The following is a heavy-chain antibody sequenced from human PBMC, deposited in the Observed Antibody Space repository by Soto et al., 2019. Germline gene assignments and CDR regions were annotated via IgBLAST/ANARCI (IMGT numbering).Heavy chain of an antibody. V-gene: IGHV1-24*01. Sequence: GASVKVSCKVSGDSLIGLARHWVREAPGKVLEWMGGFDLEDGETIYAQKFQGRVTMTEDTSTDTGYMELSSLRSEDTAIYYCATVYDSRGYYYISYPVDIWGQGTMVTVSS. CDR1: GDSLIGLA. D-gene: IGHD3-22*01. CDR2: FDLEDGET. CDR3: ATVYDSRGYYYISYPVDI. J-gene: IGHJ3*02.